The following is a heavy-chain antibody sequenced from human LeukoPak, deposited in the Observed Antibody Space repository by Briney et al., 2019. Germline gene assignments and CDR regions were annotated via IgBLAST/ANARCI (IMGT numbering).Heavy chain of an antibody. CDR2: INPNSGGR. CDR3: ASGQKYRSGYTVTELGSGFFDY. D-gene: IGHD5-18*01. Sequence: AAVKVSCKASGYTFTGYYMHWVRQAPGQGLEWMGWINPNSGGRKYAQKFQGRVTMTRDTSISTAYMELSRLRCDDTAVYYCASGQKYRSGYTVTELGSGFFDYWGQGTLVTVSS. V-gene: IGHV1-2*02. CDR1: GYTFTGYY. J-gene: IGHJ4*02.